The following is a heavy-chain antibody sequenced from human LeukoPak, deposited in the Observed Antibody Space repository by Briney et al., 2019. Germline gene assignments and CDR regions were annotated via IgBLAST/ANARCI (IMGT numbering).Heavy chain of an antibody. CDR2: TYFRSKWYN. CDR1: GDSVSSNSAA. Sequence: SQTLSLTCAISGDSVSSNSAAWNWIRQSPWRGLEWLGRTYFRSKWYNDYAVSVKSRITINPDTSKNQFSLQLNSVTPEDTAVYYCASDSGVVVMFDYWGQGTLVTVSS. J-gene: IGHJ4*02. CDR3: ASDSGVVVMFDY. D-gene: IGHD2-21*01. V-gene: IGHV6-1*01.